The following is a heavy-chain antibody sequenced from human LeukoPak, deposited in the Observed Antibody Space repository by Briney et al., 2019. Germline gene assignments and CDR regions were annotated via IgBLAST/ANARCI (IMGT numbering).Heavy chain of an antibody. V-gene: IGHV3-73*01. CDR3: TRHDVGATTVEPIDY. CDR2: IRSKANSYAT. Sequence: PGGSRRLSCAASGFTFSGSAMHWVRQASGKGLEWVGRIRSKANSYATAYAASVKGRFTISRDDSKNTAYLQMNSLKTEDTAVYYCTRHDVGATTVEPIDYWGQGTLVTVSS. CDR1: GFTFSGSA. J-gene: IGHJ4*02. D-gene: IGHD1-26*01.